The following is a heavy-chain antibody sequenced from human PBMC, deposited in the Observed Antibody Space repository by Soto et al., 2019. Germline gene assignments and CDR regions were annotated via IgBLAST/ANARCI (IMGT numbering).Heavy chain of an antibody. Sequence: EVQLVESGGGLVEPGGSLRLSCAASGITFSNAWMNWVRKAPGKGLEYIGRIRSKTDGGTTEYAAPVEGRFTVSRDDSKNTLYLQMSGLKTEDTAVYYCTTTRPGTNVFDNWGQGTLVTASS. CDR2: IRSKTDGGTT. CDR3: TTTRPGTNVFDN. V-gene: IGHV3-15*01. D-gene: IGHD6-13*01. J-gene: IGHJ3*02. CDR1: GITFSNAW.